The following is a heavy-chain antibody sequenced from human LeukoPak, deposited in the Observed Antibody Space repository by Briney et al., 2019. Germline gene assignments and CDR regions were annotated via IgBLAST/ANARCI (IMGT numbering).Heavy chain of an antibody. CDR3: AREGIAAAGDYFVY. CDR1: GGSISSYY. CDR2: IYYSGST. V-gene: IGHV4-59*01. D-gene: IGHD6-13*01. J-gene: IGHJ4*02. Sequence: PSETLSPTCTVSGGSISSYYWSWIRQPPGKGLEWIGYIYYSGSTNYNPSLKSRATISVDTSKNQFSLKLSSVTAADTAVYYCAREGIAAAGDYFVYWGQGTLDIVSS.